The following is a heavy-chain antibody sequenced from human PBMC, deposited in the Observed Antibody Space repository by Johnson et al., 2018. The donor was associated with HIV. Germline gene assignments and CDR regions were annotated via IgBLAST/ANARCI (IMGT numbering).Heavy chain of an antibody. CDR2: ISSRGTTI. D-gene: IGHD5-24*01. CDR1: GFNFSDYY. Sequence: VQLVESGGGLVKPGGSLRLSCAASGFNFSDYYMSWIRQAPGKGLEWVSYISSRGTTIYYADSVKGRFTISRDNAKNSLYLQMNSLRAEDTAVYYCARGDRDGYNLRDDAFDIWGQGTMVTVSS. CDR3: ARGDRDGYNLRDDAFDI. V-gene: IGHV3-11*04. J-gene: IGHJ3*02.